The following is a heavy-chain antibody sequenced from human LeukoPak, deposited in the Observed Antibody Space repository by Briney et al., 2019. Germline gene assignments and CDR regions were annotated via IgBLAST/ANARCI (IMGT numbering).Heavy chain of an antibody. V-gene: IGHV4-39*07. CDR3: ASSPVDCGGDCYTYYFDY. CDR1: GASY. D-gene: IGHD2-21*02. Sequence: SETLSLTCTVSGASYWGWVRQSPEMGLEWIGSIYSTGGTYYNPSLKSRLTISLDTSKRQFSLKMTSMTAADTAVYYCASSPVDCGGDCYTYYFDYWGQGTLVTVSS. J-gene: IGHJ4*02. CDR2: IYSTGGT.